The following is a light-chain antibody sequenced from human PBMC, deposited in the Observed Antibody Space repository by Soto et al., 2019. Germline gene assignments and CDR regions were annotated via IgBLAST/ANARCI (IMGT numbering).Light chain of an antibody. CDR3: CSYAGSSTWV. CDR1: SSDVGSYNL. J-gene: IGLJ3*02. Sequence: QSVLTQPASVSGSPGQSITISCTGTSSDVGSYNLVSWYQQHPGKAPKLMIYEVSKRPSGVSNRFSGSKSGNTASLTISGLQAEYEADYYCCSYAGSSTWVFGGGTKLTVL. CDR2: EVS. V-gene: IGLV2-23*02.